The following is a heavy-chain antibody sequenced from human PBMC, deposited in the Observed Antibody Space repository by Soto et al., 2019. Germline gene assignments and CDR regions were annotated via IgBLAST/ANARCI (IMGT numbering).Heavy chain of an antibody. CDR2: ISAYNGNT. J-gene: IGHJ5*02. D-gene: IGHD6-19*01. CDR3: ATVSFRSGSSGWYWCDP. V-gene: IGHV1-18*01. Sequence: QVQLVQSGAEVKKPGASVKVSCKASGYTFTSYGISWVRQAPGQGLEWMGWISAYNGNTNYAQKLQGRVTMTTDTSTSTAYMELRSPRSDHTVVYYCATVSFRSGSSGWYWCDPWGQGTLVTVSS. CDR1: GYTFTSYG.